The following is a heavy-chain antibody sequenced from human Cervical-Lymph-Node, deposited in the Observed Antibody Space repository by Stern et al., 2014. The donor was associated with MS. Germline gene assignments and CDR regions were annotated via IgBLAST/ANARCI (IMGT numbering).Heavy chain of an antibody. J-gene: IGHJ6*02. CDR2: IYHSGST. CDR1: GGSISSSNW. D-gene: IGHD3-16*01. Sequence: QLQLQESGPGLVKPSGTLSLTCAVSGGSISSSNWWSWVRQPPGKGLEWIGEIYHSGSTNYNPSLKSRVTISVDKSKNQFSLKLSSVTAADTAVYYCASLRIMITFGGALRYGMDVWGQGTTVTVSS. V-gene: IGHV4-4*02. CDR3: ASLRIMITFGGALRYGMDV.